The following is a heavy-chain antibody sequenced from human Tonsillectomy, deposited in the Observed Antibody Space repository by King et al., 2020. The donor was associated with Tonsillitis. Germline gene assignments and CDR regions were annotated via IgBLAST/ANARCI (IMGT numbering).Heavy chain of an antibody. CDR2: VTSSGKFM. D-gene: IGHD3-22*01. CDR3: ASTWNYDSSVYYYVSFDV. CDR1: GFNFSRYT. J-gene: IGHJ3*01. Sequence: EVQLVESGGGLVKPGGSLRLSCVASGFNFSRYTMNWVRQAPGRGPEWVSFVTSSGKFMNYADSAKGRFTVSRDNARNSLYLQMNSLRAEDTAVYYCASTWNYDSSVYYYVSFDVWGRGTMVTVSS. V-gene: IGHV3-21*01.